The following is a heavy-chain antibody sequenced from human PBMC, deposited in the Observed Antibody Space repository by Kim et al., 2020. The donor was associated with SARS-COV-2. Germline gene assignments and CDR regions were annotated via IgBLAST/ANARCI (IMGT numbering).Heavy chain of an antibody. D-gene: IGHD6-19*01. CDR1: GGSFSGYY. V-gene: IGHV4-34*01. Sequence: SETLSLTCAVYGGSFSGYYWSWIRQPPGKGLEWIGEINHSGSTNYNPSLKSRVTISVDTSKNQFSLKLSSVTAADTAGYYCARGEAIAVAGSGWFDPWA. CDR2: INHSGST. CDR3: ARGEAIAVAGSGWFDP. J-gene: IGHJ5*02.